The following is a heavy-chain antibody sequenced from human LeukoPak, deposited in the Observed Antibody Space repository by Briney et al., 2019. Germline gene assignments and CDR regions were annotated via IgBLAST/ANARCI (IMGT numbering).Heavy chain of an antibody. CDR2: IRSKGYGGTT. J-gene: IGHJ6*02. Sequence: GGSLRLSCTTSGFTFGDHAMSWVRQAPGKGLEWVGFIRSKGYGGTTEYAASVKGRFAISRDDSESIAYLQMNSLKTEDTAVYYCTRGPTQQWVYYGMDVWGQGTTVIVSS. CDR1: GFTFGDHA. CDR3: TRGPTQQWVYYGMDV. V-gene: IGHV3-49*04. D-gene: IGHD5-18*01.